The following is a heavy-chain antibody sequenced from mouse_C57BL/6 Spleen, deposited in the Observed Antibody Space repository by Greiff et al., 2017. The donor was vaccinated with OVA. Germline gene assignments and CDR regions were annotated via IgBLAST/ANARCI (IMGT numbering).Heavy chain of an antibody. D-gene: IGHD2-12*01. CDR2: IDPNCGGT. CDR3: SRDSCYSYCAMAY. CDR1: GYTFTSYW. Sequence: QVQLQQPGAELVKPGASVKLSCKASGYTFTSYWMHWVKQRPGRGLEWIGRIDPNCGGTRYNEKFKSKATLTVDKSSSTAYMQLSSLTSEDSAVYDCSRDSCYSYCAMAYWGQGTSVTVS. J-gene: IGHJ4*01. V-gene: IGHV1-72*01.